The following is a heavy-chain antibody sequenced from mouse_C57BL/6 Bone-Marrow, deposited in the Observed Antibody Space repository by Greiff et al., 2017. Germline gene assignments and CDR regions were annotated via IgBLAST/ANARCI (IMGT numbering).Heavy chain of an antibody. CDR1: GFNIKDDY. CDR3: SSFYGNYYDI. Sequence: VQLKESGAELVRPGASVKLSCTASGFNIKDDYIHWVKQRPEQGLEWIGWIDPEIGDTEYASKFQGQATITSDTSSNTAYLQLSSLTSEDTAVYNCSSFYGNYYDIWGHGAPLAV. D-gene: IGHD2-1*01. CDR2: IDPEIGDT. J-gene: IGHJ2*01. V-gene: IGHV14-4*01.